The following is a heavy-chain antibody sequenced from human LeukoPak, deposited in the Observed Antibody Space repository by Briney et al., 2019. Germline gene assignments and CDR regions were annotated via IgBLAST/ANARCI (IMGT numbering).Heavy chain of an antibody. CDR3: ARGAVVNGLDV. J-gene: IGHJ6*02. V-gene: IGHV4-59*01. CDR1: GGSISSYY. Sequence: SETLSLTCTVSGGSISSYYWSWIRQPPGTRLEWIGYIYYSGTTSYNPSFKSRVTMSVDTSKNQFSLKLTSVTAADTAVYYCARGAVVNGLDVWGQGTTVTVSS. CDR2: IYYSGTT. D-gene: IGHD3-16*02.